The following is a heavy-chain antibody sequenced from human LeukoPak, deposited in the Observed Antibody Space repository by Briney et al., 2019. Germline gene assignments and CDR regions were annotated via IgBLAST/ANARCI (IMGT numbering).Heavy chain of an antibody. Sequence: SETLSLTCAVSGGSISSSNWWSWVRQPPGKGLEWIGEIYHSGSTNYNPSLKSRVTISVDTSKNQFSLKLSSVTAADTAVYYCARGPLWYGQYYYYGMDVWGQGTTVTVSS. CDR1: GGSISSSNW. J-gene: IGHJ6*02. D-gene: IGHD6-13*01. CDR2: IYHSGST. V-gene: IGHV4-4*02. CDR3: ARGPLWYGQYYYYGMDV.